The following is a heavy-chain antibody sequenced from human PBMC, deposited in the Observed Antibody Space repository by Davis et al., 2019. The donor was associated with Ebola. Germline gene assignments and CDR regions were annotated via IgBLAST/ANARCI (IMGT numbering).Heavy chain of an antibody. CDR3: ARVGPAALDY. CDR2: IYYSGST. D-gene: IGHD2-2*01. J-gene: IGHJ4*02. Sequence: SETLSLTCTVSGGSISSSSYYWGWIRQPPGKGLEWIGSIYYSGSTYYNPSLKSRVTISVDTSKNQFSLKLSSVTAADTAVYYCARVGPAALDYWGQGTLVTVSS. V-gene: IGHV4-39*07. CDR1: GGSISSSSYY.